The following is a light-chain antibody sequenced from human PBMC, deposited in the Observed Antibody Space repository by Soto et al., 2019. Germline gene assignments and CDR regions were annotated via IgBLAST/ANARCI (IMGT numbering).Light chain of an antibody. Sequence: QSALTQPPSASGSPGQSVTISCTGTSSDVGGYNYLSWYQQHPGEAPKLMIYEVSKRPSGVTDRFSGSKSGNTASLTVSGLQAEDEADYYCTSYAGSTVVFGEGTKLTVL. CDR3: TSYAGSTVV. CDR2: EVS. V-gene: IGLV2-8*01. CDR1: SSDVGGYNY. J-gene: IGLJ2*01.